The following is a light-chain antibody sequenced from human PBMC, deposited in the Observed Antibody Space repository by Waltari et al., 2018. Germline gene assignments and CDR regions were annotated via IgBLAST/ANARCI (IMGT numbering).Light chain of an antibody. CDR3: QQYHDWPLYT. V-gene: IGKV3-15*01. CDR2: GAS. CDR1: QTISSN. Sequence: IVMTQSPATLSVSPGERASLSCRASQTISSNLAWYQQKPGQAPRRLIYGASTRATGVPPRFSGSGSGTDFTLTISSLQSEDFAVYYCQQYHDWPLYTFGQGTNLEIK. J-gene: IGKJ2*01.